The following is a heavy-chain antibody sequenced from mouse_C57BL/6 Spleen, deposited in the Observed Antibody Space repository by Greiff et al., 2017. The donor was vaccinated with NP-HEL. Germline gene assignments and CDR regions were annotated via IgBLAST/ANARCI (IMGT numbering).Heavy chain of an antibody. CDR1: GYTFTSYG. Sequence: VQLQESGAELARPGASVKLSCKASGYTFTSYGISWVKQRTGQGLEWIGEIYPRSGNTYYNEKFKGKATLTAGKSSSTAYMELRSLTSEDSAVYFCAQEGTTVVLHWYFDVWGTGTTVTVSS. CDR2: IYPRSGNT. CDR3: AQEGTTVVLHWYFDV. J-gene: IGHJ1*03. D-gene: IGHD1-1*01. V-gene: IGHV1-81*01.